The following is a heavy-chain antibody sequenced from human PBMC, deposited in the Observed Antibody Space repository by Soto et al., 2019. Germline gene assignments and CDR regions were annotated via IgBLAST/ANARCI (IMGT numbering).Heavy chain of an antibody. D-gene: IGHD3-22*01. J-gene: IGHJ4*02. CDR3: ARQVYYDSTYYFDY. V-gene: IGHV3-33*01. CDR2: IWYDGSNK. CDR1: GFTFSSYG. Sequence: PGGSLRLSCAASGFTFSSYGMHWFRQAPGKGLEWVAVIWYDGSNKYYADSVKGRFTISRDNSKNTLYLQMNSLRAEDTAVYYCARQVYYDSTYYFDYWGQGTLVTVST.